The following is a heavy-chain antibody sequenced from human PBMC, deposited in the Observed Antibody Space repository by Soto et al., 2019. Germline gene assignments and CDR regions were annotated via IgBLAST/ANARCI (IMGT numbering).Heavy chain of an antibody. V-gene: IGHV4-31*03. D-gene: IGHD2-15*01. CDR2: ISYGGST. CDR1: GGSINSGGYC. Sequence: QVQLQESGPGLVKPSQTLSLTCTVSGGSINSGGYCWSWIRQHPGKGLDWIGSISYGGSTSYNPSLKSRVTISVDPSKNQFSLKLTSVTAADTAVYYCSRGILLWGQGALITVSS. CDR3: SRGILL. J-gene: IGHJ4*02.